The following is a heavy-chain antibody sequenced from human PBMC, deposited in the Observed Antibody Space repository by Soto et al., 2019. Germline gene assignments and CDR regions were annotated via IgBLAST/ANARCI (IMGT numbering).Heavy chain of an antibody. J-gene: IGHJ5*02. Sequence: QVQLQQWGAGLLKPSETLSLTCAVYGGSFSGYYWSWIRQPPGKGLEWIGEINHSGSTNYNPSLKSRVTISVDTSKNQFSLKLSSVTAADTAVYYCARGDRRAITIFGVVIIQGGFDPWGQGTLVTVSS. CDR3: ARGDRRAITIFGVVIIQGGFDP. D-gene: IGHD3-3*01. CDR1: GGSFSGYY. V-gene: IGHV4-34*01. CDR2: INHSGST.